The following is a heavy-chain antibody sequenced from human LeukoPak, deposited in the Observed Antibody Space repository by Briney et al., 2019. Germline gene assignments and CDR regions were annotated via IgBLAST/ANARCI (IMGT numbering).Heavy chain of an antibody. CDR1: GFTFSGSA. V-gene: IGHV3-73*01. J-gene: IGHJ4*02. D-gene: IGHD4-11*01. Sequence: SEGSLRLSCAASGFTFSGSAMHWVRQASGKGLEWVGRIRSKANNYATSYAASVKGRFTISRDDSKNTAYQQMNSLKTEDTAVYYCTMTTVNTIPLNGGQGTLVTVSS. CDR2: IRSKANNYAT. CDR3: TMTTVNTIPLN.